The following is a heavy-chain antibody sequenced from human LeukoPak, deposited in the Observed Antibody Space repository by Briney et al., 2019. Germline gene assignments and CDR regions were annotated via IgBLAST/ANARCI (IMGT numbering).Heavy chain of an antibody. V-gene: IGHV4-61*02. D-gene: IGHD3-9*01. J-gene: IGHJ3*02. CDR2: IYTSGST. Sequence: SETLSLTCTVSGGSISSGSYYWSWIRPPAGKGLELIGRIYTSGSTNYNPSLKSRVTISVDTSKNQFSLKLSSVTAADTAVYYCARSSSDYDILTGYYPGGGAFDIWGQGTMVTVSS. CDR3: ARSSSDYDILTGYYPGGGAFDI. CDR1: GGSISSGSYY.